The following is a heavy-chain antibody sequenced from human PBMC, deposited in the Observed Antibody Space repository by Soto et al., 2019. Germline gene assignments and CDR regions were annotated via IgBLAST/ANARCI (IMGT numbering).Heavy chain of an antibody. CDR3: ARHTDSWELPNWFDP. J-gene: IGHJ5*02. Sequence: SETLSLTCTVSGGSISSSSYYWGWIRQPPGKGLEWIGSIYYSGSTYYNPSLKSRVTISVDTSKNQFSLKLSSVTAADPAVYYCARHTDSWELPNWFDPWGQGTLVTVSS. CDR1: GGSISSSSYY. V-gene: IGHV4-39*01. D-gene: IGHD1-26*01. CDR2: IYYSGST.